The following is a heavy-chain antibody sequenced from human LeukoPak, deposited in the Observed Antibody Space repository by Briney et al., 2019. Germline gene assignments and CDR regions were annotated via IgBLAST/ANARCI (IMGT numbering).Heavy chain of an antibody. CDR3: ARLTRYYDILTGYNYYYGMDV. V-gene: IGHV4-59*08. CDR1: GGSLSSYY. J-gene: IGHJ6*02. D-gene: IGHD3-9*01. CDR2: IYYSGST. Sequence: SETLSLTCTVSGGSLSSYYWSWIRQPPGKGLEWIGYIYYSGSTNYNPSLKSRVTISVDTSKNQFSLKLSSVTAADTAVYYCARLTRYYDILTGYNYYYGMDVWGQGTTVTVSS.